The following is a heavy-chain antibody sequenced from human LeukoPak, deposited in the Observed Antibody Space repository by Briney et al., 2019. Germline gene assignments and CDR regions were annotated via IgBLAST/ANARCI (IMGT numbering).Heavy chain of an antibody. V-gene: IGHV3-15*01. J-gene: IGHJ3*02. CDR1: GFTFSDAW. CDR2: IKSKTDGETT. Sequence: GGSLRLSCAASGFTFSDAWMTWVRQAPGKGPEWVGRIKSKTDGETTEYAAPVKGRFTISRDDSKNTLHLQMNSLQTEDTAVYYCATDYTWGQGTLVTVSS. CDR3: ATDYT.